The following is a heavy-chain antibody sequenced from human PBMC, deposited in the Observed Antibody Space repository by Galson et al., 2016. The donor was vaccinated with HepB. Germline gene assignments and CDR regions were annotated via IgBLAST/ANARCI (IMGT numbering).Heavy chain of an antibody. Sequence: TLSLTCTVFGGSISSGGYYWSWIRQHPGKGLEWIGYIYYSGSTYYNPSLKSRVTISVDKSKNQFPLKLSSVTAADTAVYYCARGGYGWLQLIDFWGQGTLVTVSS. D-gene: IGHD5-24*01. V-gene: IGHV4-31*03. CDR2: IYYSGST. CDR1: GGSISSGGYY. CDR3: ARGGYGWLQLIDF. J-gene: IGHJ4*02.